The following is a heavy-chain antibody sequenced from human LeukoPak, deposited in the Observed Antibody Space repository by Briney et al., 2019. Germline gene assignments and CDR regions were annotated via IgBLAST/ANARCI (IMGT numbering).Heavy chain of an antibody. CDR3: AAALLYSGSFENDY. D-gene: IGHD1-26*01. CDR1: GVTVSSNY. Sequence: SGGSLRLSCAASGVTVSSNYMSWVRQAPGKGLEWVSVLYSDGSTYYADSVKGRFTISRDNSKNTLYLQMNSLRVEDTAVYYCAAALLYSGSFENDYWGQGTLVTVSS. CDR2: LYSDGST. J-gene: IGHJ4*02. V-gene: IGHV3-53*01.